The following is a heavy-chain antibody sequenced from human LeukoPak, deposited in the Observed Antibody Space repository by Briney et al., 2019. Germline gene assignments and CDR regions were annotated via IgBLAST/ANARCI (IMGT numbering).Heavy chain of an antibody. V-gene: IGHV1-2*02. Sequence: ASVKISCKACGYTFIGYYMHWVRQAPGQGLEWMGWINPNSGGTNYAQKFQGRVTMTRDRSISTAYMELSSLKASDTAMYYCARTSNLDYWGQGTLVTVSS. CDR3: ARTSNLDY. J-gene: IGHJ4*02. CDR1: GYTFIGYY. CDR2: INPNSGGT. D-gene: IGHD4-11*01.